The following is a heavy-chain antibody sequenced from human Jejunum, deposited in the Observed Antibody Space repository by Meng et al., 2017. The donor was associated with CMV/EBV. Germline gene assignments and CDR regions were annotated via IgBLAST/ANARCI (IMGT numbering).Heavy chain of an antibody. J-gene: IGHJ5*02. Sequence: QVHLVRSGSVLKKPGASVKVSCKASGYTFSTYTINWVRQAHGRGLEWMGWISTNTGTPTYTQGFTGRFVFSLDTSVSTAYLQISSLKAEDTAVYYCARGGNFDPWGQGTLVTVSS. D-gene: IGHD2/OR15-2a*01. V-gene: IGHV7-4-1*02. CDR2: ISTNTGTP. CDR3: ARGGNFDP. CDR1: GYTFSTYT.